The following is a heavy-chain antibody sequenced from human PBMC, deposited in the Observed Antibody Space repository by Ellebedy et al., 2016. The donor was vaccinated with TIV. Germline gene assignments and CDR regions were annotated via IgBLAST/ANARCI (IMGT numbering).Heavy chain of an antibody. CDR1: GFTFSTYA. D-gene: IGHD3-10*01. Sequence: PGGSLRLSCAASGFTFSTYAMSWVRQAPGKGLEWVSGVNIGGDYTYSAGSVRGRFTISRDNSKNMLYLRMDGLRAEDTAVYYCASPPGVVALWGQGTLVTVSS. CDR3: ASPPGVVAL. V-gene: IGHV3-23*01. J-gene: IGHJ4*02. CDR2: VNIGGDYT.